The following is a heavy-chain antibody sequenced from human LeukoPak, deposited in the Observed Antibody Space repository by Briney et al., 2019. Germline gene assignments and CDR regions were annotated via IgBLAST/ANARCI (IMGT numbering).Heavy chain of an antibody. V-gene: IGHV1-2*02. J-gene: IGHJ5*02. CDR1: GYTFTGYY. D-gene: IGHD3-22*01. CDR3: ARGGDYYDSSGYYYVS. Sequence: ASVKVSCKAPGYTFTGYYMHWVRQAPGQGLEWMGWINPNSGGTNYAQKFQGRVTMTRDTSISTAYMELSGLRSDDTAVYYCARGGDYYDSSGYYYVSWGQGTLVTVSS. CDR2: INPNSGGT.